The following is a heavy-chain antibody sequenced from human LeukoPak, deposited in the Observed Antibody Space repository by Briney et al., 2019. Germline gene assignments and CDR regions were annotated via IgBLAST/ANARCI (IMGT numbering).Heavy chain of an antibody. Sequence: GGSLRLSCAASGFTFSDYYMSWIRQAPGKGLEWISFISSSGSTRYYADSVKGRFTISRDTTKNSLYLQMNSLRAADTAVYYCARDKGTSYPSSFDYWGQGTLVTVSS. CDR1: GFTFSDYY. CDR2: ISSSGSTR. CDR3: ARDKGTSYPSSFDY. D-gene: IGHD6-6*01. V-gene: IGHV3-11*04. J-gene: IGHJ4*02.